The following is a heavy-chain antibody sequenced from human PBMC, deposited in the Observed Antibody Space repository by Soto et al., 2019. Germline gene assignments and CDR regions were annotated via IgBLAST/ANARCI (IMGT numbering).Heavy chain of an antibody. CDR2: IYYSGST. V-gene: IGHV4-31*03. D-gene: IGHD6-13*01. CDR3: AKKIISSSWYGKAFDI. CDR1: GGSISSGGYY. Sequence: QVQLQESGPGLVKPSQTLSLTCTVSGGSISSGGYYWSWIRQHPGKGLEWIGYIYYSGSTYYNPTLKSRDTNSVDDAKNQFYLKLSSVIDADTAVYYCAKKIISSSWYGKAFDIWGQGTMVTVSS. J-gene: IGHJ3*02.